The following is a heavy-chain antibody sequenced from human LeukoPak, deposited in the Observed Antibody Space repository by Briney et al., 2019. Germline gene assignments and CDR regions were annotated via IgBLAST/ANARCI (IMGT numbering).Heavy chain of an antibody. D-gene: IGHD3-10*01. Sequence: PGGSLRLSCAASGFTFSDYYMSWIRQAPGKGLEWISYIGSSGSTINYADSVKGRFTISRDNAKNSLYLQMNSQRAEDTAVYYCARDQLNFPYWGRGTLVTVSS. J-gene: IGHJ4*02. CDR2: IGSSGSTI. CDR3: ARDQLNFPY. V-gene: IGHV3-11*01. CDR1: GFTFSDYY.